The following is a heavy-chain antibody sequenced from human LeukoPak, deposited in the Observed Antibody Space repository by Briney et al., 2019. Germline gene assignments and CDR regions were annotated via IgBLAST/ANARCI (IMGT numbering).Heavy chain of an antibody. V-gene: IGHV1-3*01. J-gene: IGHJ4*02. CDR1: GYTFTSYA. CDR3: ARVSDDSGWNFDY. D-gene: IGHD6-19*01. Sequence: ASVKVSCKASGYTFTSYAIHWVRQAPGQKLEWMGWINAGNGNRKCSQKFQDRVTITRETSATTAYMELNRLTSEDTAVYYCARVSDDSGWNFDYWGQGTLVTVSS. CDR2: INAGNGNR.